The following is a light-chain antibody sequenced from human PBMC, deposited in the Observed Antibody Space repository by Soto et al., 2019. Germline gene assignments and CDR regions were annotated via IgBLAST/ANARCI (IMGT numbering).Light chain of an antibody. CDR1: QRVSNYY. Sequence: EIVLTQSPGTLSLSPGERATLCCRASQRVSNYYLAWYQQKPGQAPRLHIYDASSSATGIPDRFSGSGSGTDFTLTISRLEPEDFAVYYCQQYGSSPQTFGQGKKVDIK. CDR2: DAS. V-gene: IGKV3-20*01. CDR3: QQYGSSPQT. J-gene: IGKJ1*01.